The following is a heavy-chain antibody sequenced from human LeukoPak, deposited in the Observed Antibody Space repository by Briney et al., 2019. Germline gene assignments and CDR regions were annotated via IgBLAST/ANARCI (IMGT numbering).Heavy chain of an antibody. J-gene: IGHJ4*02. V-gene: IGHV3-23*01. CDR3: AKSTSIAARPRDY. Sequence: GGSLRLSCAASGFTFSSYAMSWVRQAPGKGLEWVSAISGSGVNTYYADSVKGRFTISRDNSKNTLYLQMNSLRAEDTAVYYCAKSTSIAARPRDYWGQGALVTVSS. D-gene: IGHD6-6*01. CDR2: ISGSGVNT. CDR1: GFTFSSYA.